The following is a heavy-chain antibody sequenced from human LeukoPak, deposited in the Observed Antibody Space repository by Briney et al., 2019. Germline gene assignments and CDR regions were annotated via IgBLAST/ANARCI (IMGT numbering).Heavy chain of an antibody. J-gene: IGHJ4*02. D-gene: IGHD5-12*01. CDR3: ARQRYSGYDSLDY. CDR2: IYLRGNT. V-gene: IGHV4-4*02. CDR1: GGSISSSNW. Sequence: SETLSLTCAISGGSISSSNWWTWVRQPPGKGLEWVGEIYLRGNTNYNPSLESRATISVDESKTQLSLRLESVTAADTAVYYCARQRYSGYDSLDYWGQGTLVTVSS.